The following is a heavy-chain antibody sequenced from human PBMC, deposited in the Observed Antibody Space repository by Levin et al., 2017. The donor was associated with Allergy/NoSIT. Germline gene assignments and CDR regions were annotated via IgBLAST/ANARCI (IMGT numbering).Heavy chain of an antibody. D-gene: IGHD3-10*01. CDR3: ARDQGGQWGSGTLAY. Sequence: PGGSLRLSCAASGFTFSSYAMHWVRQAPGKGLEWVAVISYDGSNKYYADSVKGRFTISRDNSKNTLYLQMNSLRAEDTAVYYCARDQGGQWGSGTLAYWGQGTLVTVSS. CDR2: ISYDGSNK. J-gene: IGHJ4*02. CDR1: GFTFSSYA. V-gene: IGHV3-30*04.